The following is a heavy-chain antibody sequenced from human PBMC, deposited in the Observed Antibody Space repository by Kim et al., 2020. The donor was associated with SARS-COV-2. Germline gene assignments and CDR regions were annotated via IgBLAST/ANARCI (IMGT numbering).Heavy chain of an antibody. CDR1: GFTFDDYA. Sequence: GGSLRLSCAASGFTFDDYAMHWVRQAPGKGLEWVSGISWNSGSIGYADSVKGRFTISGDNAKNSLYLQMNSLRAEDTACYYCAKDRLSGYSSGWYGGNDYWGQGTLGTVSS. D-gene: IGHD6-19*01. V-gene: IGHV3-9*01. J-gene: IGHJ4*02. CDR3: AKDRLSGYSSGWYGGNDY. CDR2: ISWNSGSI.